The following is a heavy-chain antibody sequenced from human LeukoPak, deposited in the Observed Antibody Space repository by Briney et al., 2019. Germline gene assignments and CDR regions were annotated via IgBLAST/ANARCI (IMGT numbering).Heavy chain of an antibody. D-gene: IGHD3-9*01. V-gene: IGHV4-34*01. J-gene: IGHJ4*02. Sequence: PSETLSLTCAVYGGSFSGYYWSWIRQPPGKGLEWIGEINHSGSTNYNPSLKSRVTISVDTSKNQFSLKLSSVTAADTAVYYCARVTLRYFDWWTYYFDYWGQGTLVTVSS. CDR2: INHSGST. CDR1: GGSFSGYY. CDR3: ARVTLRYFDWWTYYFDY.